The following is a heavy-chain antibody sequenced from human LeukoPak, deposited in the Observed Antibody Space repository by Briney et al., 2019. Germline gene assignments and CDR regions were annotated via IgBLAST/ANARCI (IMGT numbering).Heavy chain of an antibody. V-gene: IGHV1-2*02. CDR3: ARDPYDSSELNAFDI. CDR2: INPNSGGT. D-gene: IGHD3-22*01. CDR1: GYTFSGYA. J-gene: IGHJ3*02. Sequence: GASVKVSCKASGYTFSGYAMNWVRQAPGQGLEWMGWINPNSGGTNYAQKFQGRVTMTRDTSISTAYMELSRLRSDDTAVYYCARDPYDSSELNAFDIWGQGTMVTVSS.